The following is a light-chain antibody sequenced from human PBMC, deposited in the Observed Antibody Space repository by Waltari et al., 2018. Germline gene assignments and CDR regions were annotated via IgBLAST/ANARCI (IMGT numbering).Light chain of an antibody. Sequence: DFQMTQSPSSLSASVGDRVTITCRASQYIRTYLNWYQQKQGIGPKLLIYAASTLQSGVPSRLSGSRSGTDFTFTICSLQREDFATYYCQQSYDTPRTFGQGTKVEVK. CDR3: QQSYDTPRT. CDR2: AAS. CDR1: QYIRTY. J-gene: IGKJ1*01. V-gene: IGKV1-39*01.